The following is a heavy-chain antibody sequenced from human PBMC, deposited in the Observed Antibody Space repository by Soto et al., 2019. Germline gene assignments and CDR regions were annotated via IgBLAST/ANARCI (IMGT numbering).Heavy chain of an antibody. CDR3: ARLTGREAAVSWFEP. CDR1: GGSISSYC. V-gene: IGHV4-59*08. D-gene: IGHD6-13*01. J-gene: IGHJ5*02. Sequence: SETLSLTCTVSGGSISSYCWSWIRQPPGKGLEWIGYIYYSGSTNYNPSLKSRVTISVDTSKNQFSLKLSSVTAADTAVYYCARLTGREAAVSWFEPWGQGTLVTVSS. CDR2: IYYSGST.